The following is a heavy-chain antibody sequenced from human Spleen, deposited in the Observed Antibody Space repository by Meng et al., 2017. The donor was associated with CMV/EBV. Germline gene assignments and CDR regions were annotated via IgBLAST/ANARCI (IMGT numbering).Heavy chain of an antibody. D-gene: IGHD3-10*01. J-gene: IGHJ4*02. CDR2: IYIGGST. V-gene: IGHV3-53*05. CDR1: GFTVSSNY. CDR3: ARDESGVHGNYFDY. Sequence: GGSLRLSCAASGFTVSSNYMSWVRQAPGKGLEWVSVIYIGGSTYYADSVKGRFTISRDNSKNTLYLQMNSLRPEDTAMYYCARDESGVHGNYFDYWGQGTLVTVSS.